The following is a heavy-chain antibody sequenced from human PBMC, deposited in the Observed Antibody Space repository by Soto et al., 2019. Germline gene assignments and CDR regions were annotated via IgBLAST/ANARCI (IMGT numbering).Heavy chain of an antibody. V-gene: IGHV1-8*02. CDR3: AREAMSSSWYRYYYGMDV. Sequence: ASVKVSCKVSGDTFTDYHMHWVRQAPGQGLEWMGWMNPNSGNTGYAQKFQGRVTMTRNTSISTAYMELSSLRSEDTAVYYCAREAMSSSWYRYYYGMDVWGQGTTVTVSS. J-gene: IGHJ6*02. CDR2: MNPNSGNT. D-gene: IGHD6-13*01. CDR1: GDTFTDYH.